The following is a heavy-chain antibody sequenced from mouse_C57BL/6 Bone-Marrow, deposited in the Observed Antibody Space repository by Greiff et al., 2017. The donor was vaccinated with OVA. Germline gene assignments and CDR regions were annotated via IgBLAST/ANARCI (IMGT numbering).Heavy chain of an antibody. V-gene: IGHV14-4*01. D-gene: IGHD1-1*01. CDR2: IDPENGDT. Sequence: VHVKQSGAELVRPGASVKLSCTASGFNIKDDYMHWVKQRPEQGLEWIGWIDPENGDTEYASKFQGKATITADTSSNTAYLQLSSLTSEDTAVYYCFTTVGHPFAMDYWGQGTSVTVSS. CDR1: GFNIKDDY. J-gene: IGHJ4*01. CDR3: FTTVGHPFAMDY.